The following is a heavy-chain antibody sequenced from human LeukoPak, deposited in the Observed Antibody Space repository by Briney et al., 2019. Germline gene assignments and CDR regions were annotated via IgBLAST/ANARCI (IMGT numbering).Heavy chain of an antibody. Sequence: SETLSLTCTVSGGSISSYYRSWIRQPPGKGLEWIGYIYYSGSTNYNPSLKSRVTISVDTSKNQFSLKLSSVTAADTAVYYCARGGGIAAAGTGYYYYGMDVWGQGTTVTVSS. J-gene: IGHJ6*02. D-gene: IGHD6-13*01. CDR1: GGSISSYY. CDR3: ARGGGIAAAGTGYYYYGMDV. CDR2: IYYSGST. V-gene: IGHV4-59*01.